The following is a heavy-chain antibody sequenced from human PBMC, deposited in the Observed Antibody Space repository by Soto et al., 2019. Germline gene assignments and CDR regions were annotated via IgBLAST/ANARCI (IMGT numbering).Heavy chain of an antibody. CDR3: VRIRYQLPSSVLWLDP. V-gene: IGHV4-34*01. CDR1: GGFLSESY. D-gene: IGHD3-16*01. Sequence: PSETLSLTCAVYGGFLSESYWTWIRQPPGKGLEWIGEINHVGGTNYNPSLKSRVTMSVDTSQDQFSLRLISVTAADTAMYFCVRIRYQLPSSVLWLDPWGQGTPVTVSS. J-gene: IGHJ5*02. CDR2: INHVGGT.